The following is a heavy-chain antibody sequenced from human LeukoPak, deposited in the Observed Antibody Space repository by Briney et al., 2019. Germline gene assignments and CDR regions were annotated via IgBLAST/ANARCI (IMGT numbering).Heavy chain of an antibody. J-gene: IGHJ4*02. CDR2: ISGSGGNT. D-gene: IGHD6-13*01. Sequence: PGGSLRLSCAASGFTFSSYGMSWVRQAPGKGLEWVSTISGSGGNTYYADSVKGRFTISRDNSKNTLYLQMNSLRAEDTAVYYCARVAGSDSSSWYYRGELLSFDYWGQGTLVTVSS. CDR3: ARVAGSDSSSWYYRGELLSFDY. CDR1: GFTFSSYG. V-gene: IGHV3-23*01.